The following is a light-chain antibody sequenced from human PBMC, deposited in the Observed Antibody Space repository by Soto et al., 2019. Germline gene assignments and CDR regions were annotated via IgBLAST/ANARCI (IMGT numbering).Light chain of an antibody. CDR2: AAS. CDR1: QSISSY. J-gene: IGKJ1*01. CDR3: QQSYSTPKT. V-gene: IGKV1-39*01. Sequence: DIQMTQSPSSLSASVGDRVTITCRASQSISSYLNWYQQKPGKAPKLLIYAASSLQSGVPSRFSGSGSGTDFTLTISSLQPEDFATYSCQQSYSTPKTFGQVTKVEIK.